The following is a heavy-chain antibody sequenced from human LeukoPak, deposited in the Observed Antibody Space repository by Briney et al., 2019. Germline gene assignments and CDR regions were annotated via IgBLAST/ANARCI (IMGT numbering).Heavy chain of an antibody. CDR2: IKEDGSEK. CDR3: ARNDHYGGFDY. CDR1: GFTFSNYW. V-gene: IGHV3-7*01. D-gene: IGHD2-21*01. Sequence: GGSLRLSCAASGFTFSNYWMTWVRQAPGKGLEWVANIKEDGSEKYYVDSVKGRFTISRDNAKNTLFLQMNSLRVEATAVYYCARNDHYGGFDYWGQGTLVTVSS. J-gene: IGHJ4*02.